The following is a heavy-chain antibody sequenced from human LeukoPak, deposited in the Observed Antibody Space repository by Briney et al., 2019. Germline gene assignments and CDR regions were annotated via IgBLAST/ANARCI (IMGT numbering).Heavy chain of an antibody. CDR2: IYPGDSDT. CDR1: GSIFTSYW. V-gene: IGHV5-51*01. CDR3: ARHYYDSSGHYAFDI. Sequence: GESLQISCQGSGSIFTSYWIGWGRQLPGKGLEWMGIIYPGDSDTRYSPSFQGQVTISAHKSISTAYLQWSSLKASDTAMYYCARHYYDSSGHYAFDIWGQGTMVTVSS. J-gene: IGHJ3*02. D-gene: IGHD3-22*01.